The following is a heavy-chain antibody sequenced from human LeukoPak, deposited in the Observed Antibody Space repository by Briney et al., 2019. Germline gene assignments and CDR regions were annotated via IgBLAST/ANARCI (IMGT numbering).Heavy chain of an antibody. D-gene: IGHD1-26*01. Sequence: VASVKVSCKASGYTFTGYYIHWVRQAPGQGLEWMGWINPNSGDTGYAQNFQGRVIMTRDTSISTAYMQLSRLTSDDTAVYYCARSPSGELDYWGRGTLVSVSS. CDR3: ARSPSGELDY. CDR2: INPNSGDT. CDR1: GYTFTGYY. V-gene: IGHV1-2*02. J-gene: IGHJ4*02.